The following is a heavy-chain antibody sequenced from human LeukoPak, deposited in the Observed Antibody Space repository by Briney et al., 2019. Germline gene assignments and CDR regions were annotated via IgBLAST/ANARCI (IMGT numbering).Heavy chain of an antibody. J-gene: IGHJ6*02. CDR3: ARDYLGYCSSTSCPDYYYYGMDV. D-gene: IGHD2-2*01. Sequence: GGSLRLSCAASGFTFSSYGMHWVRQAPGKGLEWVAVIWYDGSNKYYADSVKGQFTISRDNSKNTLYLQTNSLRAEGTAVYYCARDYLGYCSSTSCPDYYYYGMDVWGQGTTVTVSS. V-gene: IGHV3-33*01. CDR2: IWYDGSNK. CDR1: GFTFSSYG.